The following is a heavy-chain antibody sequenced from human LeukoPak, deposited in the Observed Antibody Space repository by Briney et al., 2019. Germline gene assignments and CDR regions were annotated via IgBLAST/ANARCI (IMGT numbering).Heavy chain of an antibody. D-gene: IGHD3-10*01. J-gene: IGHJ4*02. CDR3: GTLWFGDIVLPDF. CDR1: GFTFSSYD. Sequence: PGGSLRLSCAASGFTFSSYDMSWVRQAPGKGLEWVSAISSSGVNTYYADSVKGRFTISRDNSKNTLYLQMNSLRAEGTAVYYCGTLWFGDIVLPDFWGQGTLVTVSS. V-gene: IGHV3-23*01. CDR2: ISSSGVNT.